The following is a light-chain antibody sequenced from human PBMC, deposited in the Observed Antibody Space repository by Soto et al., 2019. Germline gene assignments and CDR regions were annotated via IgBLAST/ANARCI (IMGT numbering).Light chain of an antibody. CDR3: QQYENLPT. CDR1: QGISSW. Sequence: DIQMTQSPSSVSASVGDRFTMTCRSSQGISSWLAWYQQKPGKAPKLLIYDASNLEAGVPSRFRGSGSGTDFTFTISRLQPEDIATYYCQQYENLPTFGQGTRLEI. J-gene: IGKJ5*01. CDR2: DAS. V-gene: IGKV1-33*01.